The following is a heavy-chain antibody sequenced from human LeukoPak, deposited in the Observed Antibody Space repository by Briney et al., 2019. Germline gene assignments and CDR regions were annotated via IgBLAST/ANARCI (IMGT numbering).Heavy chain of an antibody. V-gene: IGHV3-23*01. CDR3: AKRGVVIRVILVGFHKEAYYFDS. J-gene: IGHJ4*02. CDR1: GITLSNYG. Sequence: GGSLRLSCAVSGITLSNYGMSWVRQAPGKGLEWVAGISGSGGGTNYADSVKGRFTISRDNARNTLYLQMNSLRVEDTAAYFCAKRGVVIRVILVGFHKEAYYFDSWGQGALVIVSS. D-gene: IGHD3-22*01. CDR2: ISGSGGGT.